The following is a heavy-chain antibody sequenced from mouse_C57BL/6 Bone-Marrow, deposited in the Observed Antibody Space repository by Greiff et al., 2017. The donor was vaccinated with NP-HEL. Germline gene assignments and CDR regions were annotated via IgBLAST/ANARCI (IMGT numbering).Heavy chain of an antibody. V-gene: IGHV1-81*01. CDR1: GYTFTSYG. D-gene: IGHD1-1*01. CDR2: IYPRSGNT. CDR3: ARRDYGYYFDY. J-gene: IGHJ2*01. Sequence: QVQLKQSGAELARPGASVKLSCKASGYTFTSYGISWVKQRTGQGLEWIGEIYPRSGNTYYNEKFKGKATLTADKSSSTAYMELRSLTSEDSAVYFCARRDYGYYFDYWGQGTTLTVSS.